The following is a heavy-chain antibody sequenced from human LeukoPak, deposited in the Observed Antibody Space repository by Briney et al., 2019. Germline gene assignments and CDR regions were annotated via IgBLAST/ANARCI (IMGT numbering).Heavy chain of an antibody. V-gene: IGHV1-2*06. CDR3: ASPKSPFRY. Sequence: ASVKVSCKASGYTFTGYYLYWVRQAPGQGLEWMGRINPNSGGTNYAQKFQGRVTMTRDTSISTAYMELSSLRSEDTAVYYCASPKSPFRYWGQGTLVTVSS. D-gene: IGHD2-21*01. CDR2: INPNSGGT. J-gene: IGHJ4*02. CDR1: GYTFTGYY.